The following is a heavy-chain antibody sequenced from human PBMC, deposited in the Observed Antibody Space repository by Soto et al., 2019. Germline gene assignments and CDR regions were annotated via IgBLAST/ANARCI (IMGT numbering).Heavy chain of an antibody. CDR3: ARDLDGSGSYYTDY. J-gene: IGHJ4*02. Sequence: GASVKVSCKASGYIFISYGISWVRQAPGQGLEWMGRISAYNGNTKYAQNLQGRVTMTTDTSTSTAYMELRSLRSDDTAVYYCARDLDGSGSYYTDYWGQGTLVTVSS. D-gene: IGHD3-10*01. CDR1: GYIFISYG. CDR2: ISAYNGNT. V-gene: IGHV1-18*01.